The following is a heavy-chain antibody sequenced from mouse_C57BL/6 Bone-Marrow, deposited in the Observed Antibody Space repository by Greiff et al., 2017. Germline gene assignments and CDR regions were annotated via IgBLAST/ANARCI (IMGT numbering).Heavy chain of an antibody. D-gene: IGHD1-1*01. J-gene: IGHJ2*01. Sequence: VNVVESGAELARPGASVKLSCKASGYTFTSYGISWVKQRTGQGLEWIGEIYPRSGNTYYNEKFKGKATLTADKSSSTAYMERRSLTSEDSAVYFCARRVYGSSFDYWGQGTTLTVSS. CDR2: IYPRSGNT. CDR3: ARRVYGSSFDY. CDR1: GYTFTSYG. V-gene: IGHV1-81*01.